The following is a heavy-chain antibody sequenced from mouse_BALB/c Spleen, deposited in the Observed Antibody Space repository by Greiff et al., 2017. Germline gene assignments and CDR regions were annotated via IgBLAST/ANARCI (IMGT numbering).Heavy chain of an antibody. J-gene: IGHJ4*01. CDR1: GFTFSSYT. D-gene: IGHD2-1*01. CDR2: ISNGGGST. CDR3: ARHGNYVHYAMDY. Sequence: EVQGVESGGGLVQPGGSLKLSCAASGFTFSSYTMSWVRQTPEKRLEWVAYISNGGGSTYYPDTVKGRFTISRDNAKNTLYLQMSSLKSEDTAMYYCARHGNYVHYAMDYWGQGTSVTVSS. V-gene: IGHV5-12-2*01.